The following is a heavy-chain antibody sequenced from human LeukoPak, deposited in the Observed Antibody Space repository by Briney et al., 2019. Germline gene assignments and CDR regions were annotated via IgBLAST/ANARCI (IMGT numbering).Heavy chain of an antibody. D-gene: IGHD3-3*01. Sequence: GGSLRLSCAASGLTVSSNYLTWVRQAPGKGLEWVSSIYSGGTTHYADSVEGRCTISSDHSKSTVYLQMKSLRADDTAVYYCATDLRIYDMAIWGQGIPVTVSS. CDR2: IYSGGTT. CDR3: ATDLRIYDMAI. V-gene: IGHV3-53*01. J-gene: IGHJ4*01. CDR1: GLTVSSNY.